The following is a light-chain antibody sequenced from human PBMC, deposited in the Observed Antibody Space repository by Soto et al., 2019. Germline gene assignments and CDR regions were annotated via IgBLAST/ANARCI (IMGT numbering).Light chain of an antibody. V-gene: IGLV2-23*01. Sequence: QSVLTQPASVSGSPGQSITISCTGTSSDVGSYNLVSWYQQHPGKAPKLMIYEGSKRPSGVSNRFSGSKSGNTASLTISGLQAEDEADYYWCSYAGSNTLVFGGGTKLTVL. CDR1: SSDVGSYNL. J-gene: IGLJ2*01. CDR2: EGS. CDR3: CSYAGSNTLV.